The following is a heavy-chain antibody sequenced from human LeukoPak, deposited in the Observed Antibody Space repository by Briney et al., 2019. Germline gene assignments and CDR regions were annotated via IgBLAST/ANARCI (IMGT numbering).Heavy chain of an antibody. CDR1: GGSISSSSYY. CDR3: ARAAAGTLAL. V-gene: IGHV4-39*01. D-gene: IGHD6-13*01. J-gene: IGHJ4*02. Sequence: SETLSLTCTVSGGSISSSSYYWGWIRQPPGRGLEWIGSIYYSGSTYYNPSLKSRVTISVDTSKNQFSLKLSSVTAADTAVYYCARAAAGTLALWGQGTLVTVSS. CDR2: IYYSGST.